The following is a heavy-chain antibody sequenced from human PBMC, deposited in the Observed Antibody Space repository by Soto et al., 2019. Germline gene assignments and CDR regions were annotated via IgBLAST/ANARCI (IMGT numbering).Heavy chain of an antibody. CDR2: IIPIFGAA. V-gene: IGHV1-69*12. D-gene: IGHD3-10*01. CDR3: ASIPETSGSGRT. Sequence: VQVVQSGAEVKKPGSSVKVSCKSSGDSLSRHAINWVRQAPGQGLEWVGGIIPIFGAANYSPKFQGRVTISADESTRTAYMDLSGLRSEDTAVYFCASIPETSGSGRTWGQGTLVIVSS. CDR1: GDSLSRHA. J-gene: IGHJ4*02.